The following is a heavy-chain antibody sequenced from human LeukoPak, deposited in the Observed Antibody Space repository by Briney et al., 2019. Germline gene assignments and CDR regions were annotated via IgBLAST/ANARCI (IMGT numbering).Heavy chain of an antibody. V-gene: IGHV3-66*01. CDR2: IYSGGST. CDR3: ARDWDYYGSGGTLDY. Sequence: GGSLRLSCAASGFTVSSNYMSWVRQAPGKGLEWVSVIYSGGSTYYADSVKGRFTIYRDNSKNTLYLQMNSLRAEDTAVYYCARDWDYYGSGGTLDYWGQGTLVTVSS. CDR1: GFTVSSNY. D-gene: IGHD3-10*01. J-gene: IGHJ4*02.